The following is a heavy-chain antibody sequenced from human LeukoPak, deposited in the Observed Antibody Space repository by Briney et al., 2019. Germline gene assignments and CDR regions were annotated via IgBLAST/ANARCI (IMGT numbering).Heavy chain of an antibody. J-gene: IGHJ5*02. D-gene: IGHD2-2*01. V-gene: IGHV3-21*01. CDR1: GFTFSSHS. Sequence: GGSLRLSCAASGFTFSSHSMNWVRQAPGKGLEWVSSISSSSSYIYYADSVKGRFTISRDNAKNSLYLQMNSLRAEDTAVYYCARVGGVPAATLYNWFDPWGQGTLVTVSS. CDR2: ISSSSSYI. CDR3: ARVGGVPAATLYNWFDP.